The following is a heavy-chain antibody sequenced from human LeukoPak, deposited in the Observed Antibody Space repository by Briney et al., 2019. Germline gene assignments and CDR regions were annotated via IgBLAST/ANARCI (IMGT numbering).Heavy chain of an antibody. V-gene: IGHV4-34*01. Sequence: SETLSLTCAVYGGSFSGYYWSWIRQPPGKGLEWIGEINHSGSTNYNPSLKSRVTISVDTSKNQFSLKLSSVTAADTAVYYCAGGRRLGYWGQGTLVTVSS. CDR3: AGGRRLGY. CDR1: GGSFSGYY. CDR2: INHSGST. J-gene: IGHJ4*02. D-gene: IGHD5-12*01.